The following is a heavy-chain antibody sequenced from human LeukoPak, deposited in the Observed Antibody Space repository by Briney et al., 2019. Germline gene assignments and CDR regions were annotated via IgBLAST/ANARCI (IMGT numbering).Heavy chain of an antibody. D-gene: IGHD3-10*01. J-gene: IGHJ4*02. CDR1: GFTVSSNY. CDR2: VYSGGST. CDR3: ARAGGGSGSYPTDY. Sequence: PGGSLRLSCAASGFTVSSNYMSWVRQAPGKGLEWVSVVYSGGSTYYADSVKGRFTMSRDNSKNTLYLQMNSLRAEDTAMYYCARAGGGSGSYPTDYWGQGTLVTVSS. V-gene: IGHV3-66*01.